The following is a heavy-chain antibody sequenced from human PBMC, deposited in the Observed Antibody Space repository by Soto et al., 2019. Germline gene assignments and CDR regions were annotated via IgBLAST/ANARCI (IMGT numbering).Heavy chain of an antibody. Sequence: QVQLVQSGAEVKKPGASVKVSCKASGYTFTSYGISWERQAPGQGLEWMGWISAYNGNSNYAQKLQGRVTMTTDTSTSTAYMELRSLRSDDTAVYYCVRDTHYYGSGSYYFRSPSCWFYPWGQGTLVTVSS. CDR2: ISAYNGNS. CDR3: VRDTHYYGSGSYYFRSPSCWFYP. D-gene: IGHD3-10*01. CDR1: GYTFTSYG. V-gene: IGHV1-18*01. J-gene: IGHJ5*02.